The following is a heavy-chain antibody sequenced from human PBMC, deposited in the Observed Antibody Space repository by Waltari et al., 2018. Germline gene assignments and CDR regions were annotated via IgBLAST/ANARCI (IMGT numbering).Heavy chain of an antibody. CDR1: GFTFRNYG. V-gene: IGHV3-48*04. CDR3: ARVGYRGY. CDR2: ISASSSSM. Sequence: EVQLVGSGGDLVQPGGSLRLSCAASGFTFRNYGMNWVRQAPGKGLQWVSYISASSSSMTYADSVKGRFTISRDNAKNTLYLQMNSLRAEDTAVYYCARVGYRGYWGQGTLVTVSS. D-gene: IGHD4-4*01. J-gene: IGHJ4*02.